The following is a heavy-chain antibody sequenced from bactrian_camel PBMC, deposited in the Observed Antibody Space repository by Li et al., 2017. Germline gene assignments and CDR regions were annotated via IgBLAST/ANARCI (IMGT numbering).Heavy chain of an antibody. CDR3: AVLSQFNHCRGVVVGIWQQYAS. V-gene: IGHV3S55*01. CDR1: HFTFSNSRNC. CDR2: IDSDGK. J-gene: IGHJ4*01. D-gene: IGHD6*01. Sequence: QLVESGGGLVQAGSSLKLSCVASHFTFSNSRNCMGWFRQFPGKDREGVAHIDSDGKWYAESLKGRSTISTDDANNTLDLQIDSLQPEDTAMYYCAVLSQFNHCRGVVVGIWQQYASWGQGTQVTVS.